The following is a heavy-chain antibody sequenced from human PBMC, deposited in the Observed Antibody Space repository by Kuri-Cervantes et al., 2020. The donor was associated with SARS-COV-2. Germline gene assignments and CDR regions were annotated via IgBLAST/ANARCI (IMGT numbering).Heavy chain of an antibody. Sequence: GESLKISCAASGFTFSSYGMHWVRQAPGKGLEWVAVIWYDGSNKYYADSVQGRFTISRDNSKNTLYLQMNSLRAEDTAVYYCAKWDVIVVVAAPELHYWGQGTLVTVSS. CDR2: IWYDGSNK. V-gene: IGHV3-33*06. CDR1: GFTFSSYG. D-gene: IGHD2-15*01. J-gene: IGHJ4*02. CDR3: AKWDVIVVVAAPELHY.